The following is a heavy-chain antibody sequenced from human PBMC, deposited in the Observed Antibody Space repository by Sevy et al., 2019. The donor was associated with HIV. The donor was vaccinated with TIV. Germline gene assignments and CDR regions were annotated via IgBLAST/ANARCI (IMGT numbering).Heavy chain of an antibody. J-gene: IGHJ4*02. Sequence: GGSLRLSCAASGFTFSDYYMSWIRQAPGKGPEWVSYISSSGSTIYYADSVKGRLTISRDNAKNSLYLQMDSLRAEDTDVYYCARVRNYYDSSGYYYWGQGTLVTVSS. CDR2: ISSSGSTI. V-gene: IGHV3-11*01. D-gene: IGHD3-22*01. CDR1: GFTFSDYY. CDR3: ARVRNYYDSSGYYY.